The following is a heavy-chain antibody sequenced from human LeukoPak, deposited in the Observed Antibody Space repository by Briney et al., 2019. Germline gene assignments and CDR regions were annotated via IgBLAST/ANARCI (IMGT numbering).Heavy chain of an antibody. J-gene: IGHJ4*02. Sequence: SETLSLTCTVSGGSISSYYWSWIRQPPGKGLEWIGYIYYSGSTNYNPSLKSRVTISVDTSKNQFSLKLSSVTAADTAVYYCAREGGVMSTLWGQGTLVTVSS. CDR2: IYYSGST. CDR1: GGSISSYY. CDR3: AREGGVMSTL. V-gene: IGHV4-59*01. D-gene: IGHD3-16*01.